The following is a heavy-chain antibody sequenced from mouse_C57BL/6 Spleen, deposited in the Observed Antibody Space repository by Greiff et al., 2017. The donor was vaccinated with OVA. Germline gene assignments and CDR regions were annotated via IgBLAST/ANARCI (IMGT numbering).Heavy chain of an antibody. CDR3: ARVTGAY. D-gene: IGHD4-1*01. CDR1: GFTFSSYA. J-gene: IGHJ3*01. V-gene: IGHV5-4*01. CDR2: ISDGGSYT. Sequence: EVQGVESGGGLVKPGGSLKLSCAASGFTFSSYAMSWVRQTPEKRLEWVATISDGGSYTYYPDNVKGRFTISRDNAKNNLYLQMSHLKSEDTAMYYCARVTGAYWGQGTLVTVSA.